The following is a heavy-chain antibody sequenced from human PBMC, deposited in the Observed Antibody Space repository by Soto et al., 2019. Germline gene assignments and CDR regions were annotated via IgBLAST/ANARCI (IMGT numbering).Heavy chain of an antibody. CDR1: GFTFSSYS. Sequence: PGGSLRLSCAASGFTFSSYSMNWVRQAPGKGLEWVSSISSSSSYIYYADSVKGRFTISRDNAKNSLYLQMNSLRAEDTAVYYCARDRSLYWAARPTYGMDVWGQGTTVTVSS. D-gene: IGHD6-6*01. CDR3: ARDRSLYWAARPTYGMDV. V-gene: IGHV3-21*01. CDR2: ISSSSSYI. J-gene: IGHJ6*02.